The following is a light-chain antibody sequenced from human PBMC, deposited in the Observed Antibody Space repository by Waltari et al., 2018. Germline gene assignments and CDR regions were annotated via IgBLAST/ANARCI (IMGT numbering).Light chain of an antibody. J-gene: IGLJ2*01. CDR2: DVS. Sequence: QSALTQPASVSGSPGQSITISCTGTSSDVGGYNYISWYQHHPGKAPKLMIYDVSNRPSGVSDRFSGSKSGNSASLTISGLQAEDEADYYCSSYTNSNTLVFGGGTNLTVL. V-gene: IGLV2-14*03. CDR1: SSDVGGYNY. CDR3: SSYTNSNTLV.